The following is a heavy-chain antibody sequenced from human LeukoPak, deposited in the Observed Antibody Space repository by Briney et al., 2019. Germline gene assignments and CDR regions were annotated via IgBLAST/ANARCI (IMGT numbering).Heavy chain of an antibody. Sequence: GGSLRLSCAASGFTFSRYGLHWVRQAPGKGLEWVAFIRDDGSTRYYADSVKGRFTISRDNSKNTLYLQMNSLRAEDTAVYYCANAMPSVPYWGQGTLVTVSS. CDR2: IRDDGSTR. V-gene: IGHV3-30*02. CDR1: GFTFSRYG. CDR3: ANAMPSVPY. J-gene: IGHJ4*02. D-gene: IGHD2-2*01.